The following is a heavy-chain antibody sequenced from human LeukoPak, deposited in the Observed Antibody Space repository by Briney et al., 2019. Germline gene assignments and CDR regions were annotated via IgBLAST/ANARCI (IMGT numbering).Heavy chain of an antibody. D-gene: IGHD2-15*01. Sequence: GGSLRLSCAASGFTFSSYGMHWVRQAPGKGLEWVAVIWYDGSNKYYADSVKGRFTISRDNSKNTLYLQMNSLRAEDTAVYYCARAEVRGTYCSGGSCYHPPPYYWGQGNLVTVSS. V-gene: IGHV3-33*01. CDR1: GFTFSSYG. J-gene: IGHJ4*02. CDR3: ARAEVRGTYCSGGSCYHPPPYY. CDR2: IWYDGSNK.